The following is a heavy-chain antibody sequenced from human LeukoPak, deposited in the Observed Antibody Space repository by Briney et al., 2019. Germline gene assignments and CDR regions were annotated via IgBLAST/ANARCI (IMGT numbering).Heavy chain of an antibody. V-gene: IGHV3-64*01. CDR3: ARTAMATGFDY. Sequence: GGSLRLSCAASGFTFSSYAMHWVRQAPGKGLEYVSAISSNGGSTYYANSVKGRFTISRDNSKNTLYLQMGSLRAEDMAVYYCARTAMATGFDYWGQGTLVTVSS. J-gene: IGHJ4*02. D-gene: IGHD5-18*01. CDR2: ISSNGGST. CDR1: GFTFSSYA.